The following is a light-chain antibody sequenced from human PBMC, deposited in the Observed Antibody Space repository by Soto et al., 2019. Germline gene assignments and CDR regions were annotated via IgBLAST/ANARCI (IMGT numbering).Light chain of an antibody. Sequence: EIVMTQSPATLSVSPGGSATLSCRASQHVSSNFACYRQKPGQAPTLLIYRASTRATGIPARFSGSGSGTEFTLTISSLQSEDFAVYYCQQYNNWPYTFGQGTKLEIK. CDR1: QHVSSN. CDR3: QQYNNWPYT. CDR2: RAS. V-gene: IGKV3-15*01. J-gene: IGKJ2*01.